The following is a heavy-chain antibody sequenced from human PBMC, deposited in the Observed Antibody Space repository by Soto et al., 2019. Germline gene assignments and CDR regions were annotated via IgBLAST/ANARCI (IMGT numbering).Heavy chain of an antibody. CDR3: ARYLVAATNLPTNWFDP. V-gene: IGHV4-34*01. J-gene: IGHJ5*02. D-gene: IGHD2-15*01. Sequence: SETLSLTCAVYGGCFSGYYWSWIRQPPGKGLEWIGEINHSGSTNYNPSLKSRVTISVDTSKNQFSLKLSSVTAADTAVYYCARYLVAATNLPTNWFDPWGQGTLVTVSS. CDR2: INHSGST. CDR1: GGCFSGYY.